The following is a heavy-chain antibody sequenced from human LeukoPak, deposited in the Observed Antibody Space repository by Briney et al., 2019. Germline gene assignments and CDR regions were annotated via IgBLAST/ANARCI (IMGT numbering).Heavy chain of an antibody. D-gene: IGHD5-12*01. CDR1: GFIFGRDS. CDR2: ISRDSDIR. J-gene: IGHJ6*03. CDR3: AGNSGYDGGMYYFYYMDV. V-gene: IGHV3-48*01. Sequence: GGSLRLSCAASGFIFGRDSMNWVRQAPGRGLEWISYISRDSDIRYYADSVRGRFHISRDNARNSLYLQMNSLRADDTAMYYCAGNSGYDGGMYYFYYMDVWGKGTTVTVSS.